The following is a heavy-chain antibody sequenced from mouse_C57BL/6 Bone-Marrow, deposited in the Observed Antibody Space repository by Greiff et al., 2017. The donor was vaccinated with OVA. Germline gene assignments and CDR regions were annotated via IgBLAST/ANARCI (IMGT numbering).Heavy chain of an antibody. CDR1: GYSITSGYY. Sequence: ESGPGLVKPSQSLSLTCSVTGYSITSGYYWNWIRQFPGNKLEWMGYISYDGSNNYNPSLKNRISITRDTSKNQFFLKLNSVTTEDTATYYCAREGGDSNWYFDVWGTGTTVTVSS. J-gene: IGHJ1*03. CDR3: AREGGDSNWYFDV. CDR2: ISYDGSN. D-gene: IGHD2-13*01. V-gene: IGHV3-6*01.